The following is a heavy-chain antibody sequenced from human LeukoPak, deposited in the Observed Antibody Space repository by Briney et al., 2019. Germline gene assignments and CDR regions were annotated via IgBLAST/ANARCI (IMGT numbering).Heavy chain of an antibody. CDR1: GFTFSSYA. CDR3: AKGGGRPLDDAFDI. J-gene: IGHJ3*02. V-gene: IGHV3-23*01. Sequence: GGSLRLSCAASGFTFSSYAMSWVRQAPGKGLEWVSTISGNGDRTYYADSVKGRFTISRDNSRNTLHLQMNSLRAEDTAVYYCAKGGGRPLDDAFDIWGQGTMVTVSS. CDR2: ISGNGDRT.